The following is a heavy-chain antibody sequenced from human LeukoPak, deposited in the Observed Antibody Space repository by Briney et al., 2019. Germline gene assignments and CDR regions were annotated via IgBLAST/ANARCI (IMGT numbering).Heavy chain of an antibody. CDR2: INPNSGGT. CDR3: AREAYAPGSFRTDYYYMDV. CDR1: GYTFTGYY. D-gene: IGHD3-10*01. J-gene: IGHJ6*03. V-gene: IGHV1-2*02. Sequence: ASVKVSCKASGYTFTGYYMHWVRQAPGQGLEWMGWINPNSGGTNYAQKFQGRVTMTRDTSISTAYMELSRLRSDDTAVYYCAREAYAPGSFRTDYYYMDVWGKGTTVTISS.